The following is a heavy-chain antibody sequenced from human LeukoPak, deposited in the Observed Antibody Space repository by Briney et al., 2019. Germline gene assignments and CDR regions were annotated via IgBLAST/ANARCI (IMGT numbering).Heavy chain of an antibody. CDR2: IYPGDSDT. Sequence: GESLKISCQGSGYSFTSYWIAWVRQMPGKGLEWMGIIYPGDSDTRYSPSFQGQVTLSADKSISTGYLQWSSLKASDTAMYYCARLSRAVLTYGMDAWGKGTTVTVSS. CDR1: GYSFTSYW. D-gene: IGHD6-19*01. J-gene: IGHJ6*04. V-gene: IGHV5-51*01. CDR3: ARLSRAVLTYGMDA.